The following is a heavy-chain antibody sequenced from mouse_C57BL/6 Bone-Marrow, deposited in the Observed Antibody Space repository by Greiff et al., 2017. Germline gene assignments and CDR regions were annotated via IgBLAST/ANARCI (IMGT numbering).Heavy chain of an antibody. CDR1: GFTFNPYA. J-gene: IGHJ1*03. CDR3: VRRDGRGDF. D-gene: IGHD1-1*01. V-gene: IGHV10-3*01. CDR2: IRSKSSNYAT. Sequence: EVMLVESGGGLVQPKGSLKLSCAASGFTFNPYAMHWVRQAQGKGLEWVARIRSKSSNYATYYADSVKDRFTISRDDSKSMIYLQMNNLKTEDTAMYYGVRRDGRGDFWGTGTTLTVSS.